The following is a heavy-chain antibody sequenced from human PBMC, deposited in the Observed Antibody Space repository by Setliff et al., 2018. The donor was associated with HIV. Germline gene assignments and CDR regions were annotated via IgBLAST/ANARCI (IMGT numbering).Heavy chain of an antibody. CDR3: ARLPGYCSTSSCYGYLDY. CDR2: ISSSGTTT. Sequence: PGGSLRLSCAGSGSGGSGFTFSDYYMSWVRQAPGKGLEWLSYISSSGTTTYYADSVKGRFTISRDNAKNSVLLQMNSLRVEDTAVYYCARLPGYCSTSSCYGYLDYWGQGTLVTVSS. J-gene: IGHJ4*02. V-gene: IGHV3-11*04. CDR1: GFTFSDYY. D-gene: IGHD2-2*01.